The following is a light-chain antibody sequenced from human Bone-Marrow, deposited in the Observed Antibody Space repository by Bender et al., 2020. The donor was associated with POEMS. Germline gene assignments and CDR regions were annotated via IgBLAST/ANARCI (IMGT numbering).Light chain of an antibody. CDR3: CSYAGGILAGSNTLV. J-gene: IGLJ2*01. CDR2: DVD. V-gene: IGLV2-23*02. Sequence: QSALTQPASVSGSPGQSITISCTGTSSDVGSYNLVSWYQQPPGKALKLMIYDVDNRPSGVSNRFSGSKSGNTASLTISGLQPEDEADYYCCSYAGGILAGSNTLVFGGGTKLTVL. CDR1: SSDVGSYNL.